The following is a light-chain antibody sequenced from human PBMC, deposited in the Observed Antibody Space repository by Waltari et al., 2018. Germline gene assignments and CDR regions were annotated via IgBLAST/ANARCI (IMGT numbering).Light chain of an antibody. J-gene: IGLJ3*02. CDR2: EVS. CDR3: CSYAGSSTFEV. CDR1: RSDVGSDHL. V-gene: IGLV2-23*02. Sequence: QSALTQPASVSASPGQSITLSCTGTRSDVGSDHLVSWYQQPPGKAPKLMIYEVSKRPSGVSNRFSGSKSGNTASLTISGLQAEDEADYYCCSYAGSSTFEVFGGGTKLTVL.